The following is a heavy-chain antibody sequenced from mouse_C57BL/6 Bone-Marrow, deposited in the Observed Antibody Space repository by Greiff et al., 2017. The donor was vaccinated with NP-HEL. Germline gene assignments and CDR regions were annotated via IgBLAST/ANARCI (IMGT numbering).Heavy chain of an antibody. J-gene: IGHJ2*01. V-gene: IGHV1-20*01. CDR3: ARRAIVATPDFDG. Sequence: VQLQQSGPELVKPGDSVKISCKASGYSFTGYFMNWVMQSHGKSLEWIGRINPYNGDTFYNQKFKGKATLTVDKSSSTAHMELRSLTSEDSAVYYCARRAIVATPDFDGWGQGATLTVAS. D-gene: IGHD1-1*01. CDR1: GYSFTGYF. CDR2: INPYNGDT.